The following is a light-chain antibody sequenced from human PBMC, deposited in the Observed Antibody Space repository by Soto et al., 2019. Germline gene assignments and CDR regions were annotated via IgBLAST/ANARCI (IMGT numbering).Light chain of an antibody. Sequence: HSALTQPASVSGSPGQSITISCTGTSSDVGSNNLVSWYQQHPGKAPKLMIYEVSRRPSGVSNRFSGSKSGNTASLTISGLQAEDEADYYCSSFARSSTPFGSGTKVTVL. V-gene: IGLV2-23*02. CDR3: SSFARSSTP. J-gene: IGLJ1*01. CDR2: EVS. CDR1: SSDVGSNNL.